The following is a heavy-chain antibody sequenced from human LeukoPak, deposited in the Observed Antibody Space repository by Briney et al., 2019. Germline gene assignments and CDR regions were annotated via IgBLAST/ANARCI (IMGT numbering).Heavy chain of an antibody. J-gene: IGHJ3*02. CDR3: AKGGIAVAQWDAFDI. V-gene: IGHV1-69-2*01. CDR2: VDPEDGET. D-gene: IGHD6-19*01. Sequence: ASVKVSCKVSGYTFTDYYMHWVQQAPGKGLEWMGLVDPEDGETIYAEKFQGRVTITADTSTDTAYMELSSLRSEETAAYYCAKGGIAVAQWDAFDIWGQGTMVTVSS. CDR1: GYTFTDYY.